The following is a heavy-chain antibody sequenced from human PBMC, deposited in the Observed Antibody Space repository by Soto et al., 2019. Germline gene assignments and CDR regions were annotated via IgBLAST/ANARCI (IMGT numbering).Heavy chain of an antibody. J-gene: IGHJ6*02. Sequence: QVQLVQSGAEVKKPGSSVKVSCKASGGTFTSYAISWVRQAPGQGLEWVGGIIPIFGTADYAQKFQGRVTSTADESTRTAYMELSSLRSEDTAVYYCATMKGGYQSYYYGMDVWGQGTTVTVSS. CDR3: ATMKGGYQSYYYGMDV. V-gene: IGHV1-69*12. CDR1: GGTFTSYA. CDR2: IIPIFGTA. D-gene: IGHD3-16*02.